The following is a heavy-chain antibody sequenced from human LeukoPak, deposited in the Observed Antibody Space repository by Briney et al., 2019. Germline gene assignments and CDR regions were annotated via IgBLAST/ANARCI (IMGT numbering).Heavy chain of an antibody. CDR3: ARGPETGDSPADFDY. Sequence: ASVKVSCKASGGTFSSYAISWVRQAPGQGLEWMGIINPSGGSTSYAQKFQGRVTMTRDTSTSTVYMELSSLRSEDTAVYYCARGPETGDSPADFDYWGQGTLVTVSS. CDR2: INPSGGST. D-gene: IGHD7-27*01. V-gene: IGHV1-46*01. J-gene: IGHJ4*02. CDR1: GGTFSSYA.